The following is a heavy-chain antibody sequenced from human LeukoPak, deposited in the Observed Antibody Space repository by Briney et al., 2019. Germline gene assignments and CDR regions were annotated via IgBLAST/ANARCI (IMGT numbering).Heavy chain of an antibody. Sequence: SETLSLTCAVYDGSFSGYYWSWIRQPPGKGLEWIREISHSGSTNYNPSLKSRVTISVETSKNQFSLKLSSVTAADTAVYYCARVNGQEYYYDSSGYYEYYFDYWGQGTLVTVSS. V-gene: IGHV4-34*01. D-gene: IGHD3-22*01. CDR2: ISHSGST. CDR3: ARVNGQEYYYDSSGYYEYYFDY. CDR1: DGSFSGYY. J-gene: IGHJ4*02.